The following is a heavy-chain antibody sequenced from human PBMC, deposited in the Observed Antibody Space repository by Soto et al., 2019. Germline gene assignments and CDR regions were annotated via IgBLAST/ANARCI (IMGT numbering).Heavy chain of an antibody. CDR3: ARRSGSYYFDQ. Sequence: SDTLSLTCTVSGGSINSGAYSWCWIRQPPGKGLEWLGNMYYSGSTYYSPSLKSRVTISMDMSKNHFSLTLSLVTAADTAVYYCARRSGSYYFDQWGQGTLVTVSS. CDR1: GGSINSGAYS. CDR2: MYYSGST. J-gene: IGHJ4*02. V-gene: IGHV4-39*02. D-gene: IGHD1-26*01.